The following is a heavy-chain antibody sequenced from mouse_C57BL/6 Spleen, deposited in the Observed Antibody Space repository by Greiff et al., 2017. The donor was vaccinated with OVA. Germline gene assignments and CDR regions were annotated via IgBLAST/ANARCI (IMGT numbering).Heavy chain of an antibody. CDR1: GFTFSDYG. CDR2: ISSGSSTI. J-gene: IGHJ2*01. V-gene: IGHV5-17*01. Sequence: EVMLVESGGGLVKPGGSLKLSCAASGFTFSDYGMHWVRQAPEKGLEWVAYISSGSSTIYYADTVKGRFTISRDNAKNTLFLQMTSLRSEDTAMYYCAFQLITTVVALDYWGQGTTLTVSS. D-gene: IGHD1-1*01. CDR3: AFQLITTVVALDY.